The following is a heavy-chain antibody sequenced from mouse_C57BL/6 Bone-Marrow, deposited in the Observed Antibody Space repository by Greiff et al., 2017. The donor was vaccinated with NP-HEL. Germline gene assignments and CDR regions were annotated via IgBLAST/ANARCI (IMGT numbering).Heavy chain of an antibody. J-gene: IGHJ1*03. D-gene: IGHD2-14*01. Sequence: EVTLVESGEGLVKPGGSLKLSCAASGFTFSSYALSWVRQTPEKRLEWVAYISSGGDYIYYADTVKGRFTISRDNARNTLYLQMSSLKSEDTAMYYCTRGTKWYFDVWGTGTTVTVSS. CDR2: ISSGGDYI. CDR1: GFTFSSYA. V-gene: IGHV5-9-1*02. CDR3: TRGTKWYFDV.